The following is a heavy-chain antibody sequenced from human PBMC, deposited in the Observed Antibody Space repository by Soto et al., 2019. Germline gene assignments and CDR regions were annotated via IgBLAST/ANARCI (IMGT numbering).Heavy chain of an antibody. CDR1: GGSFSGYY. Sequence: SETLSLTCAVYGGSFSGYYWSWIRQPPGKGLEWIGEINHSGSTNYNPSLKSRVTISVDTSKNQFSLKLSSVTSADTAVYYCARGPTTTSIDYWGQGTLVTVSS. J-gene: IGHJ4*02. D-gene: IGHD1-1*01. CDR2: INHSGST. V-gene: IGHV4-34*01. CDR3: ARGPTTTSIDY.